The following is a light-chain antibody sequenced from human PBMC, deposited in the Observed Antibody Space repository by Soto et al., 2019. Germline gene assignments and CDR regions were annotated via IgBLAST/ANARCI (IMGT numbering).Light chain of an antibody. V-gene: IGLV2-14*01. J-gene: IGLJ3*02. CDR2: EVS. Sequence: QPVLTQPASVSGSPGQSITISCTGISSDVGGYNYVSWYQQHPGKAPKLMIYEVSNRPSGVSNRFSGSKSGNTASLTISGLQAEDEADYYCSSYSSPSTLVFGGGTKLTVL. CDR1: SSDVGGYNY. CDR3: SSYSSPSTLV.